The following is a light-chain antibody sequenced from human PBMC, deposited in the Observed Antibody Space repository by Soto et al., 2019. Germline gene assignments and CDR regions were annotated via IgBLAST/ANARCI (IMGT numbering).Light chain of an antibody. CDR1: QGIRKD. V-gene: IGKV1-17*01. Sequence: DIQMTQSPSSLSASVGDRVTITRRASQGIRKDLGWYQQKPGKAPKRLIYAASSLQPGVPSRFSGSGSGTEFTLTISSLQPEDFATYYCLQHNSYPRTFGQGTKVEMK. CDR2: AAS. CDR3: LQHNSYPRT. J-gene: IGKJ1*01.